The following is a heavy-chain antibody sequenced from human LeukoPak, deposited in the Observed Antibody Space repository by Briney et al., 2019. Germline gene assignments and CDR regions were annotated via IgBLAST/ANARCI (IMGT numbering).Heavy chain of an antibody. CDR1: GATFSSYA. CDR2: ITPLFGAP. D-gene: IGHD5-24*01. Sequence: SVKVSCKASGATFSSYAITWVLQAPGQGLEWVGGITPLFGAPPYGENFQGRVTLTRDTSTSTVYMELSSLRSEDTAIYYCARIRDGYNDAYDLWGQGTVVTVPS. V-gene: IGHV1-69*05. CDR3: ARIRDGYNDAYDL. J-gene: IGHJ3*01.